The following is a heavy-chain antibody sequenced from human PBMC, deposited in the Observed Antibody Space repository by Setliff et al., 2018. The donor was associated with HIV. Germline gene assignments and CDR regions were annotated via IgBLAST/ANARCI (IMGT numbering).Heavy chain of an antibody. V-gene: IGHV2-70*11. J-gene: IGHJ4*02. CDR3: ARHTGYSSGWWYFDY. Sequence: SGPTLVNPTQTLTLTCTFSGFSLSTSGMCVSWIRQPPGKALEWLARIDWDDDKNYNTSLEARLTISKDTSKNQVVLTVTNMDPVDTATYYCARHTGYSSGWWYFDYWGLGTLVTVSS. CDR2: IDWDDDK. CDR1: GFSLSTSGMC. D-gene: IGHD6-19*01.